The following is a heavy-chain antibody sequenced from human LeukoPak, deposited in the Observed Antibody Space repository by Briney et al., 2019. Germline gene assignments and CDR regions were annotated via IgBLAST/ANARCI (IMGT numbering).Heavy chain of an antibody. Sequence: PGGSLRLSCAASGFTFTNHWMNWVRQAPGKGLEWVSYISSSGSTIYYADSVKGRFTISRDNAKNSLYLQMNSLRAEDTAVYYCAREIIGSSSLPDYWGQGTLVTVSS. CDR2: ISSSGSTI. J-gene: IGHJ4*02. CDR1: GFTFTNHW. CDR3: AREIIGSSSLPDY. D-gene: IGHD6-6*01. V-gene: IGHV3-48*04.